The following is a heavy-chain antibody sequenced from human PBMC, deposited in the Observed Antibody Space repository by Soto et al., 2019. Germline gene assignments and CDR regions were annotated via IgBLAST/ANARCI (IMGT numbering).Heavy chain of an antibody. Sequence: SETLSLTCTVSGGSISTYYWRWFRQPLGKGLEWIGYIYYRGSTNYHPSLKSRVTISVDTSKNQFSLKLSSVTAADTAVYYCARTLYSYGPRFDYWGQGTLVTVS. CDR3: ARTLYSYGPRFDY. J-gene: IGHJ4*02. CDR2: IYYRGST. D-gene: IGHD5-18*01. V-gene: IGHV4-59*01. CDR1: GGSISTYY.